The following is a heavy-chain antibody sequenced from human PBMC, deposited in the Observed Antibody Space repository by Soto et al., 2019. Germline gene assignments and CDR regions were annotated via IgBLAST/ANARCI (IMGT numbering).Heavy chain of an antibody. Sequence: GGSLRLSCAASGFTFSSYGMHWVRQAPGKGLEWVAVISYDGSNKYYADSVKGRFTVSRDNSKNTLYLQMNSLRAEDTAVYYCAKDTYDFWSGEPYYYGMDVWGQGTTVTVSS. CDR2: ISYDGSNK. CDR1: GFTFSSYG. CDR3: AKDTYDFWSGEPYYYGMDV. J-gene: IGHJ6*02. V-gene: IGHV3-30*18. D-gene: IGHD3-3*01.